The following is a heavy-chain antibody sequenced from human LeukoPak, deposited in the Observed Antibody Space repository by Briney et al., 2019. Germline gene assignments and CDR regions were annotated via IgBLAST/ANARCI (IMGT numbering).Heavy chain of an antibody. D-gene: IGHD3-10*01. CDR3: ANVGGYYGSGSYDY. V-gene: IGHV3-23*01. CDR2: ISGSDGST. CDR1: GFTFSSYG. Sequence: GGSLRLSCAASGFTFSSYGMSWVRQAPGKGLEWVSAISGSDGSTYYADSVKGRFTISRDNSKNTLYLQMNSLRAEDTAVYYCANVGGYYGSGSYDYWGQGTLVTVSS. J-gene: IGHJ4*02.